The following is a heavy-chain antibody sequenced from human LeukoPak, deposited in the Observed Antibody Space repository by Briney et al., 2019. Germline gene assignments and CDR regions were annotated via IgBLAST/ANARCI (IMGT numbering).Heavy chain of an antibody. CDR1: GGSISSSSYY. CDR2: IYYSGST. J-gene: IGHJ3*02. V-gene: IGHV4-39*07. Sequence: PSETLSLTCTVSGGSISSSSYYWGWIRQPPGKGLEWIGSIYYSGSTYYNPSLKSRVTISVDTSKNQFSLKLSSVTAADTAVYYCARDYGDYGAFDIWGQGTMVTVSS. D-gene: IGHD4-17*01. CDR3: ARDYGDYGAFDI.